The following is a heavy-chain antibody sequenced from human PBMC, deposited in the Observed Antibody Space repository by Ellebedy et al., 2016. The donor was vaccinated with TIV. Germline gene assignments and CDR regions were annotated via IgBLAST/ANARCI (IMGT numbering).Heavy chain of an antibody. Sequence: PGGSLRLSCKGSGYSFTTYWIGWVRQMPGKGLEWMGIIYPGDSDTKYSPSFQGQVTISVDKSISTAYLQWSSLKASDTAMYYCARHMNTAMTNDHWGQGTLVTVSS. D-gene: IGHD5-18*01. V-gene: IGHV5-51*01. CDR3: ARHMNTAMTNDH. J-gene: IGHJ4*02. CDR2: IYPGDSDT. CDR1: GYSFTTYW.